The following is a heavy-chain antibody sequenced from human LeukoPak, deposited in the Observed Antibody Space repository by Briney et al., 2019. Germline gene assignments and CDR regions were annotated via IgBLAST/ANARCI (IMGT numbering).Heavy chain of an antibody. Sequence: QRWGSLRLSCAASRFTFSNYGMHWVRQAPGKGLEWVAVISYDGSNKYYADSVKGRFTISRDNSKNMLYLQMNSLRAEDTAVYYCARDKGLPQAFDLWGQGTMVTVSS. V-gene: IGHV3-30*03. D-gene: IGHD5/OR15-5a*01. CDR3: ARDKGLPQAFDL. CDR1: RFTFSNYG. J-gene: IGHJ3*01. CDR2: ISYDGSNK.